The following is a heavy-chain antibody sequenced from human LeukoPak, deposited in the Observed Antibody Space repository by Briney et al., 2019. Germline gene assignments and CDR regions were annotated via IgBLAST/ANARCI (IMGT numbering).Heavy chain of an antibody. Sequence: SETLSLTCTVSGDSIDSDYFWGWIRQPPGKRLEWFGNMYHTGGTYDNPSLKGRVTLSIDTSKNQLFLRLNSVTAADTAVYYCVRRSRQWGFFDVRGKGTTVTVSS. CDR1: GDSIDSDYF. J-gene: IGHJ6*04. CDR3: VRRSRQWGFFDV. V-gene: IGHV4-38-2*02. D-gene: IGHD3-16*01. CDR2: MYHTGGT.